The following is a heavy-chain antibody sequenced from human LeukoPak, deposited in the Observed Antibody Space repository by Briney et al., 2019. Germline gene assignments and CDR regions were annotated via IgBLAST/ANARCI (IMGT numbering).Heavy chain of an antibody. CDR1: GGSISSCY. CDR2: IYYSGST. Sequence: SETLSLTCTVSGGSISSCYWSWIRQPPGKGLEWIGYIYYSGSTNYNPSLKSRVTISVDTSKNQFSLKLSSVTAADTAVYYCARGIPDTAMVKQSSIDYWGQGTLVTVSS. CDR3: ARGIPDTAMVKQSSIDY. V-gene: IGHV4-59*12. D-gene: IGHD5-18*01. J-gene: IGHJ4*02.